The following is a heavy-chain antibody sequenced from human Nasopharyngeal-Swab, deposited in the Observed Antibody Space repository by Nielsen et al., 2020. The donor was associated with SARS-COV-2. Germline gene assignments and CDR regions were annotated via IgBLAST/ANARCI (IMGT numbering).Heavy chain of an antibody. CDR3: ASSIRYSGYDLGFDY. CDR2: IYYSGST. Sequence: WIRQPPGKGLEWIGSIYYSGSTYYNPSLKSRVTISVDTSKNQFFLKLSSVTAADTAVYYCASSIRYSGYDLGFDYWGQGTLVTVSS. D-gene: IGHD5-12*01. V-gene: IGHV4-39*07. J-gene: IGHJ4*02.